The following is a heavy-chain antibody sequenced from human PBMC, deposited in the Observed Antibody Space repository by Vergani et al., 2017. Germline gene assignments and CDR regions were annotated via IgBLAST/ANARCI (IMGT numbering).Heavy chain of an antibody. CDR2: IKSTFDRGTT. V-gene: IGHV3-15*07. J-gene: IGHJ6*02. CDR3: TTDPRYCGDGSCYWLRDHHYYGMDV. D-gene: IGHD2-21*01. Sequence: VQLAESGGGLVQPGGSLRLSCVASGFSFRNAWMNWVRRTPGKGLEWVGRIKSTFDRGTTDYAAAVKGRFTISRDDSKNTLFLQMNGLKTEDIGVYYCTTDPRYCGDGSCYWLRDHHYYGMDVWGQGTTVTVSS. CDR1: GFSFRNAW.